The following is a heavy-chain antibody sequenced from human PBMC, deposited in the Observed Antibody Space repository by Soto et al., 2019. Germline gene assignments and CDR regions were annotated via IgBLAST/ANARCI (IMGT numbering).Heavy chain of an antibody. D-gene: IGHD3-3*01. CDR2: IRSSSSYI. Sequence: EVRLVESGGGLVKPGGSLRLSCAASGFTFSSYSMNWVRQAPGKGLEWVSSIRSSSSYIYYAASVKGRFTIARDNAKNSLYLQMNSLRAEDTAAYYCARGEHDFGVVKGMDVWGQGTTVTVSS. V-gene: IGHV3-21*01. J-gene: IGHJ6*02. CDR1: GFTFSSYS. CDR3: ARGEHDFGVVKGMDV.